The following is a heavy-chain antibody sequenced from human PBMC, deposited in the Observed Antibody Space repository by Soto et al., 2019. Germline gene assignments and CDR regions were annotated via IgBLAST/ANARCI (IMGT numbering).Heavy chain of an antibody. CDR1: GYIFTHYG. Sequence: QVQLVQSGAEVGKPGASVKVSCKASGYIFTHYGIHWVRQAPGQRLEWMGWINAGNGNTEYSQKLQGRVTINRDTSASTAYMELSSLRSEDTAVYYCARSGYSSGWYHWYFDFWGRGTLVTVSS. CDR2: INAGNGNT. J-gene: IGHJ2*01. V-gene: IGHV1-3*01. CDR3: ARSGYSSGWYHWYFDF. D-gene: IGHD6-19*01.